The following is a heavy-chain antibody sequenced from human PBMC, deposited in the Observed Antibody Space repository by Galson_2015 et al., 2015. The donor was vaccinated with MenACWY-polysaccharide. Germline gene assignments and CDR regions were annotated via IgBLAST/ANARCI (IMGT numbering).Heavy chain of an antibody. J-gene: IGHJ5*02. V-gene: IGHV1-18*01. CDR3: ARDRGYRNRATCSLGWVDP. Sequence: SVKVSCKASGYNFTTYGINWVRQAPGERLEWMGWVRPYNGHTNYVQKFQGRITMTTDTSTSTAYMELRSLRPDDAAVYFCARDRGYRNRATCSLGWVDPWGQGTLVTVSS. CDR2: VRPYNGHT. CDR1: GYNFTTYG. D-gene: IGHD3-16*02.